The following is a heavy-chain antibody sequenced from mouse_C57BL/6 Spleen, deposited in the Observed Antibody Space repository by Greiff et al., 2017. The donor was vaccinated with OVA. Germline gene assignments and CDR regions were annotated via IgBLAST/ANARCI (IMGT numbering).Heavy chain of an antibody. CDR3: ARREVVAHFDY. Sequence: VQRVESGAELVKPGASVKISCKASGYAFSSYWMNWVKQRPGKGLEWIGQIYPGDGDTNYNGKFKGKATLTADKSSSTAYMQLSSLTSEGSAVYFCARREVVAHFDYWGQGTTLTVSS. D-gene: IGHD1-1*01. V-gene: IGHV1-80*01. CDR1: GYAFSSYW. J-gene: IGHJ2*01. CDR2: IYPGDGDT.